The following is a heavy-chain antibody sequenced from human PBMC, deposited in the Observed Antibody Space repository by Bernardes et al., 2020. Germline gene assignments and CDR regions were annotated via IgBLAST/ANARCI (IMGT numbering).Heavy chain of an antibody. D-gene: IGHD6-19*01. CDR2: IIPIFGTA. J-gene: IGHJ6*04. Sequence: SVEVSWKASGGTFSSYAISWVRQAPGQGLEWMGGIIPIFGTANYAQKFQGRVTITADKSTSTAYMELSSLRSEDTAVYYCARGSSGRRSYYYYYGMDVWGKGTTVTVSS. CDR3: ARGSSGRRSYYYYYGMDV. V-gene: IGHV1-69*06. CDR1: GGTFSSYA.